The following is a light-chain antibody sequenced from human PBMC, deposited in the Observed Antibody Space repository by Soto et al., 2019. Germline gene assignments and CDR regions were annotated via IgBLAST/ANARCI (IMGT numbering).Light chain of an antibody. CDR3: QQYGSSPPIT. CDR1: HSVSSSY. V-gene: IGKV3-20*01. Sequence: EIVLTQSPGTLSLSPVERATLSFRASHSVSSSYLAWYQQKPGQAPRLLIYAASSRATGIPDRFSGSGSGTDFTLTISRLEPEDFAVYYCQQYGSSPPITLGQGTRLEIK. J-gene: IGKJ5*01. CDR2: AAS.